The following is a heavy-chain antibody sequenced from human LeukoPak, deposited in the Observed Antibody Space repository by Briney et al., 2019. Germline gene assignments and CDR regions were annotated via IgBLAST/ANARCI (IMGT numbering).Heavy chain of an antibody. CDR1: GGSITSSTW. V-gene: IGHV4-4*02. CDR3: ASGGLVSRYLDH. D-gene: IGHD3-9*01. CDR2: VFYSGST. Sequence: PSETLSLTCAVSGGSITSSTWWTWVRQPPGKGLEWIGEVFYSGSTNSIPSLKSRLTMSVDESKHEFSLRLTAVTAADTAVYYCASGGLVSRYLDHWGQGALVNVSP. J-gene: IGHJ4*02.